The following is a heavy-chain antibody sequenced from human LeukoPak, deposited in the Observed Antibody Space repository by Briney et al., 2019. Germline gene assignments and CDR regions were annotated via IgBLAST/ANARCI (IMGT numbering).Heavy chain of an antibody. Sequence: GASMKVSCNTSGYTFTDYYIHWVRQAPGQGLEWMGWINPKSGVTNYAQNFQDRVTLTSDTSISTAYMDLSGLTSGDTAVYYCARALGNYYDSTVYQAYWGQGHLVTASS. CDR3: ARALGNYYDSTVYQAY. D-gene: IGHD3-22*01. CDR2: INPKSGVT. CDR1: GYTFTDYY. J-gene: IGHJ4*02. V-gene: IGHV1-2*02.